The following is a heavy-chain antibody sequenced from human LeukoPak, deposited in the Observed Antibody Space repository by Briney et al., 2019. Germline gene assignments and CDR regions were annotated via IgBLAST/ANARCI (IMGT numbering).Heavy chain of an antibody. CDR3: ARTEGGDYGAAYYYGMDV. V-gene: IGHV1-2*02. J-gene: IGHJ6*02. D-gene: IGHD4-17*01. Sequence: ASVKVSCKASGYTFTGYYIHWVRQAPGQGLEWMGWINPNSGGTNYAQKLQGRATMTRDTSISTAYMELSRLTSDDTAVYYCARTEGGDYGAAYYYGMDVWGQGTTVTVSS. CDR2: INPNSGGT. CDR1: GYTFTGYY.